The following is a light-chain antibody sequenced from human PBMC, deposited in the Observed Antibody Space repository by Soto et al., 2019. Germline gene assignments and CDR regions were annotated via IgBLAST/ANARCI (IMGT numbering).Light chain of an antibody. CDR3: SSYTSSSTSLVV. CDR2: EVS. CDR1: SSDIGIYKY. Sequence: QSALTQPASVSGSPGQSIAISCTGSSSDIGIYKYVSWYQQHPGKAPKLMIYEVSNRPSGVSNRFSGSKSGNTASLTISGLRAEDEADYYCSSYTSSSTSLVVFGGGTKLTVL. V-gene: IGLV2-14*01. J-gene: IGLJ2*01.